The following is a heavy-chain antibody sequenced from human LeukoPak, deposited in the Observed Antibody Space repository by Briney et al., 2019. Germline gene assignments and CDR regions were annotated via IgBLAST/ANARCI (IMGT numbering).Heavy chain of an antibody. CDR2: ISYDGSNK. D-gene: IGHD3-22*01. CDR3: ARDYYDSSGYSSRPFDY. V-gene: IGHV3-30*19. Sequence: GGSLRLSCAASGFTFSSYGMHWVRQAPGKGLEWVAVISYDGSNKYYADSVKGRFTISRDNSKNTLYLQMNSLRAEDTAVYYCARDYYDSSGYSSRPFDYWGQGTLVTVSS. J-gene: IGHJ4*02. CDR1: GFTFSSYG.